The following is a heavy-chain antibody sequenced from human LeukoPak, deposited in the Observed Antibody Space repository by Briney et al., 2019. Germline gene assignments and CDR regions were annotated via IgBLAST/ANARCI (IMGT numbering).Heavy chain of an antibody. Sequence: GGSLRLSCAASGFTFSSYRMNWVRQAPGKGLEWVSSISSSSSYIYYADSVKGRFTISRDNAKNSLYLQMNSLRAEDTAVYYCARDRPSGYSYGSTLFDYWGQGTLVTVSS. CDR2: ISSSSSYI. J-gene: IGHJ4*02. CDR3: ARDRPSGYSYGSTLFDY. V-gene: IGHV3-21*01. D-gene: IGHD5-18*01. CDR1: GFTFSSYR.